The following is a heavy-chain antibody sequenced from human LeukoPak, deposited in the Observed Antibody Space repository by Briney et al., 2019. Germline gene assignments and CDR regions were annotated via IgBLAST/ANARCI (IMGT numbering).Heavy chain of an antibody. V-gene: IGHV3-23*01. J-gene: IGHJ3*02. CDR2: ISGSGGST. Sequence: PGGSLRLSCAASGFTFSSYAMSWVRQAPGKGLEWVSAISGSGGSTYYADSVKGRFTISRDNSKNTLYLEMNTLRTEDTAVYYCVRDVLFAVGDTFDIWGQGTMVTVS. CDR1: GFTFSSYA. D-gene: IGHD3-10*02. CDR3: VRDVLFAVGDTFDI.